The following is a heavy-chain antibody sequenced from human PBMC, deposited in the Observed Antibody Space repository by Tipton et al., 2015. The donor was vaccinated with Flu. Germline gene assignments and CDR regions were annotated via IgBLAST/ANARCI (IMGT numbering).Heavy chain of an antibody. D-gene: IGHD5-18*01. CDR3: ARDKVIPLGYTLGYYGMDV. CDR1: GFTFSSYE. Sequence: VQLVQSGGGLVQPGGSLRLSCAASGFTFSSYEMNWVRQAPGKGLEWVSYISSGGSTIFYADSVKGRFTIPRDNAKSLLYLQMSSLRAEDTAVYYCARDKVIPLGYTLGYYGMDVWGQGTTVTVSS. V-gene: IGHV3-48*03. J-gene: IGHJ6*02. CDR2: ISSGGSTI.